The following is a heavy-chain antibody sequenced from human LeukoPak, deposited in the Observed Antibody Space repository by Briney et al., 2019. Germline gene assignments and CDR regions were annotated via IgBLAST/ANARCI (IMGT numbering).Heavy chain of an antibody. CDR1: GFTFSSYS. Sequence: GGSLRLSCAASGFTFSSYSMNWVRQAPGKGLEWVSYINSGSSYMYYPDSVKGRFTISRDNAKNSLYLQMNSLRARDTALYFCAREGYYSGMDVWGQGTTVTVSS. J-gene: IGHJ6*02. V-gene: IGHV3-21*05. CDR3: AREGYYSGMDV. CDR2: INSGSSYM.